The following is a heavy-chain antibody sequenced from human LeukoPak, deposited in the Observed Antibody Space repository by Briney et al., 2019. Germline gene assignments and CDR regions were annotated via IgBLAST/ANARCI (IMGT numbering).Heavy chain of an antibody. J-gene: IGHJ5*02. CDR1: GGSISSYY. CDR3: ARGTVPYCSGSSSYPIYGAFDP. CDR2: IYYSGST. Sequence: SETLSLTCTASGGSISSYYWSWIRQPPGKGLEWVGYIYYSGSTNYNPSPESRVTISVDPSKHQFSLKLSSVTAADTAVYYCARGTVPYCSGSSSYPIYGAFDPWGQGTLVTVSS. D-gene: IGHD2-15*01. V-gene: IGHV4-59*01.